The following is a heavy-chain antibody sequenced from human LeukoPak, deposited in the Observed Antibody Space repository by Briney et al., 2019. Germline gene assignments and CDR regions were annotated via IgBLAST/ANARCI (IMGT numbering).Heavy chain of an antibody. V-gene: IGHV3-53*01. Sequence: ETLSLTCTVSGGSISSNYMSWVRQAPGEGLEWVSVIYSGGSTYYADSVKGRFTISRDNSKNTLYLQMNSLRAEDTAVYYCARDLGRYDSTPIGYYYYGMDVWGQGTTVTVSS. D-gene: IGHD3-22*01. J-gene: IGHJ6*02. CDR3: ARDLGRYDSTPIGYYYYGMDV. CDR2: IYSGGST. CDR1: GGSISSNY.